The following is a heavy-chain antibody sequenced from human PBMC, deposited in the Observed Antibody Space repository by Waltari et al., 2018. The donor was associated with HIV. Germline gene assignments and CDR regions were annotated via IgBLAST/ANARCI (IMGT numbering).Heavy chain of an antibody. D-gene: IGHD3-22*01. CDR1: GGSFSGYY. Sequence: QVQLQQWGAGLLKPSETLSLTCAVYGGSFSGYYWSWIRQPPGKGLEWIGEINHSGSTNYNPSLKSRVTISVDTSKNQFSLKLSSVTAADTAVYYCARLVTYYYDSSGYYYFDYWGQGTLVTVSS. CDR2: INHSGST. V-gene: IGHV4-34*01. CDR3: ARLVTYYYDSSGYYYFDY. J-gene: IGHJ4*02.